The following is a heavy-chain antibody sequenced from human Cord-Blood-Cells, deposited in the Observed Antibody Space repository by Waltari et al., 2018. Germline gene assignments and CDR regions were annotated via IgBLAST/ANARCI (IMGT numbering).Heavy chain of an antibody. CDR2: ISYDGSNK. J-gene: IGHJ6*02. CDR1: GFTFSSYG. CDR3: AKESIEYSSYYYYGMDV. V-gene: IGHV3-30*18. Sequence: QVQLVESGGGVVQPGRSLRLSCEASGFTFSSYGMHWVRQAPGKGLEWVAVISYDGSNKYYADSVKGRFTISRDNSKNTLYLQMNSLRAEDTAVYYCAKESIEYSSYYYYGMDVWDQGP. D-gene: IGHD6-6*01.